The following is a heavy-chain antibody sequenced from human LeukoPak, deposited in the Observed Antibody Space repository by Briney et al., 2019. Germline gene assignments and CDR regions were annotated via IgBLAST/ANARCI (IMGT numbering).Heavy chain of an antibody. V-gene: IGHV5-51*01. J-gene: IGHJ4*02. CDR3: ARRSYDFWSGYCFDY. CDR2: IYPGDSDT. D-gene: IGHD3-3*01. CDR1: GYSFTSYW. Sequence: GESLQISCQGSGYSFTSYWIGWVRQVPGKGLEWMGIIYPGDSDTRYSPSFQGQVTISADKSISTAYLQWSSLKASDTAMYYCARRSYDFWSGYCFDYWGQGTLVTVSS.